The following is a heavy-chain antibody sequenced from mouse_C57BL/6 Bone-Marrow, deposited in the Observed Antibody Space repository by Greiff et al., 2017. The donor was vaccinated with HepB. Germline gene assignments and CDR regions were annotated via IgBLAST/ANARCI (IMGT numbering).Heavy chain of an antibody. V-gene: IGHV5-16*01. CDR3: ARVYDGYSFAY. D-gene: IGHD2-3*01. CDR2: INYDGSST. Sequence: DVHLVESEGGLVQPGSSMKLSCTASGFTFSDYYMAWVRQVPEKGLEWVANINYDGSSTYYMDSLKSRFIISRDNATTILYLQMSSLKSEDTATYYCARVYDGYSFAYWGQGTLVTVSA. J-gene: IGHJ3*01. CDR1: GFTFSDYY.